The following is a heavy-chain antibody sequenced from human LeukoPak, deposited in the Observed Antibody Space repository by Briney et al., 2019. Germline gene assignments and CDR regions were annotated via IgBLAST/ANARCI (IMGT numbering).Heavy chain of an antibody. CDR3: ARDPYTIFWT. J-gene: IGHJ5*02. Sequence: SETLSLTCTVSGGSISSSSYYWGWIRQPPGKGLEWIGSIYYSGSTYYNPSLKSRVAISVDTSKNQFSLKLSSVTAADTAVYYCARDPYTIFWTWGQGTLVTVSS. CDR1: GGSISSSSYY. D-gene: IGHD3-9*01. V-gene: IGHV4-39*07. CDR2: IYYSGST.